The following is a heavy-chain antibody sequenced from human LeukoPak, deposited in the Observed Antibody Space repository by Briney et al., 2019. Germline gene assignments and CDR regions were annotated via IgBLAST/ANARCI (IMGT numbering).Heavy chain of an antibody. D-gene: IGHD6-13*01. J-gene: IGHJ6*02. V-gene: IGHV1-8*01. Sequence: ASVKVSCKASGYTFTSYDINWVRQATGQGLEWMGWMNPNSGNTGYAQKFQGRVTMTRNTSISTAYMELSSLRSEDTAVYYCARGLGSSSWFDTYYYYGMDVWGQGTTVTVSS. CDR2: MNPNSGNT. CDR3: ARGLGSSSWFDTYYYYGMDV. CDR1: GYTFTSYD.